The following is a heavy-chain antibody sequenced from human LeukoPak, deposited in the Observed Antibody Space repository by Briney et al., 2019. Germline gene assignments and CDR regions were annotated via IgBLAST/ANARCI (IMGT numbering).Heavy chain of an antibody. CDR1: GGSLTSYY. D-gene: IGHD6-19*01. J-gene: IGHJ4*02. V-gene: IGHV4-59*08. CDR2: IYYSGST. Sequence: SETLSLTCTVSGGSLTSYYWSWIRQPPGKGLEWIGYIYYSGSTNYNPSLKSRVTISVDTSKNQFSLKLTSVTAADTAVYCCASLPRYSSGWLGYWGQGTLVTVSS. CDR3: ASLPRYSSGWLGY.